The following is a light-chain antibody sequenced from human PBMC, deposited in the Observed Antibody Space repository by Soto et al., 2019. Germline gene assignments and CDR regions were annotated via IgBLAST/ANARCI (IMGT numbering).Light chain of an antibody. V-gene: IGKV1-39*01. J-gene: IGKJ1*01. CDR3: QQSYMTPRT. CDR2: AAS. CDR1: QTIDVY. Sequence: DILMTQSPSSLSASVWDRVSISFRASQTIDVYLNWYLQKPGRAPQLLIYAASKLQGGVPSRFSGSGSGTDFTLTISSLQPDDSGTYFCQQSYMTPRTFGQGTKVDNK.